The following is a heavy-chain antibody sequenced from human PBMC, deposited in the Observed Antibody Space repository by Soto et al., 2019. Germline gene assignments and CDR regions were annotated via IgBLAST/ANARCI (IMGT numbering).Heavy chain of an antibody. CDR2: ISYDGSNK. V-gene: IGHV3-30*18. CDR3: AKETKSGPLDY. J-gene: IGHJ4*02. Sequence: QVQLVESGGGVVQPGRSLRLSCAASGFTFSSYGMHWVRQAPGKGLEWVAVISYDGSNKYYADSVKGRFTISRDNSKNTLYLQMNSLGAEDTAVYYCAKETKSGPLDYWGQGTLVTVSS. CDR1: GFTFSSYG.